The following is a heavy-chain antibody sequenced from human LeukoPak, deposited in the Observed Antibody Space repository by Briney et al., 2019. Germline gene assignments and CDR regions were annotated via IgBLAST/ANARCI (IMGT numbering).Heavy chain of an antibody. V-gene: IGHV4-39*01. CDR2: IYYSGST. Sequence: SETLSLTCTVPGGSISSSSYYWGWIRQPPGKGLEWIGSIYYSGSTYYNPSLKSRVTISVDTSKNQFSLKLSSVTAADTAVYYCARRDTAMVSDYWGQGTLVTVSS. D-gene: IGHD5-18*01. CDR3: ARRDTAMVSDY. CDR1: GGSISSSSYY. J-gene: IGHJ4*02.